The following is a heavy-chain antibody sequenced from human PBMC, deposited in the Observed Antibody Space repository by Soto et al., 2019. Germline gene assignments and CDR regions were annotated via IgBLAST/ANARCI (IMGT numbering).Heavy chain of an antibody. Sequence: GGSLRLSCAASGFTFSSYAMHWVRQAPGKGLEWVAVIAYDGRNKYYADSVKGRFTISRDNSKNTLYLQMNSLRIEETAVYYCARELERVFDYWGQGTLVTVSS. CDR2: IAYDGRNK. D-gene: IGHD1-1*01. CDR3: ARELERVFDY. V-gene: IGHV3-30*04. CDR1: GFTFSSYA. J-gene: IGHJ4*02.